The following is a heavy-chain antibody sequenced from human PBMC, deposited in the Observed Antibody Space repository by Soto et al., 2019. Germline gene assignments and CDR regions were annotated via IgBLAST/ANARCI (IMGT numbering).Heavy chain of an antibody. J-gene: IGHJ5*01. Sequence: GGSLRLSFAASGFTFTSYTMNWVRQAPGKGLEWVSSISSSSDYIYYADSMKGRVTISRDNAKNSLFLDMNTLTGADTSGYYCASARVYSSGSLDFWGPGTLVTVSS. CDR2: ISSSSDYI. CDR1: GFTFTSYT. D-gene: IGHD2-21*01. CDR3: ASARVYSSGSLDF. V-gene: IGHV3-21*06.